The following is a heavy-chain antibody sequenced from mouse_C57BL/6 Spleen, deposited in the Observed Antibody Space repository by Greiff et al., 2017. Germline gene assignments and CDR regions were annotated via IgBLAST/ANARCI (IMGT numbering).Heavy chain of an antibody. CDR2: IYPGNSDT. J-gene: IGHJ2*01. CDR3: TKPHYHGISSFAS. Sequence: VQLQQSGTVLARPGASVKMSCKTSGYTFTSYWMHWVKQRPGQGLEWIGAIYPGNSDTSYNQKFKGKAKLTAVTSASTAYMELSSLTNEDSAVYYCTKPHYHGISSFASRGQGTTLTVSS. D-gene: IGHD1-1*01. CDR1: GYTFTSYW. V-gene: IGHV1-5*01.